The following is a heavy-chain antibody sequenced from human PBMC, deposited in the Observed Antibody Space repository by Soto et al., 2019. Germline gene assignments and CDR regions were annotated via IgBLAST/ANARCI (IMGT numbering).Heavy chain of an antibody. V-gene: IGHV3-74*01. CDR2: INFEGTTT. CDR1: GFTFSNYW. D-gene: IGHD1-26*01. Sequence: EVLPVESGGDLVQPGASLRLSCAASGFTFSNYWMHWVRQAPGKGLVWVSRINFEGTTTHYADSVKGRFTISRDNAKNTLYLQVNSLGAEDTALYRCATGGRGIYHFDYWGQGTLVTVSS. J-gene: IGHJ4*02. CDR3: ATGGRGIYHFDY.